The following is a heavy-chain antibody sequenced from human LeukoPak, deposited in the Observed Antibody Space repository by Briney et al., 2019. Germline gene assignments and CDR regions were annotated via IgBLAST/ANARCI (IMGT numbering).Heavy chain of an antibody. J-gene: IGHJ6*02. CDR3: ARVPGAYCSGMDV. CDR2: IYYSGST. D-gene: IGHD3-10*01. Sequence: SETLSLTCTVSGGSISSGDYYWSWIRQPPGKGLEWIGFIYYSGSTNCNPSLKSRVTISVDTSKNQFSLKLNSVSAADSAVYYCARVPGAYCSGMDVWGQGTTVTVS. V-gene: IGHV4-61*08. CDR1: GGSISSGDYY.